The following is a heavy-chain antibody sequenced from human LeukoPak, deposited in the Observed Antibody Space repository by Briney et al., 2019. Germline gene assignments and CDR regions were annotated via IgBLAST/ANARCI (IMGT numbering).Heavy chain of an antibody. J-gene: IGHJ4*02. CDR2: ISHSGST. Sequence: PSQTLSLTCTVSGGSISSGGYYWSWIRQPPGKGLEWIGFISHSGSTYYNPSLKSRVTISVDRSKSQFSLKLSSVTAADTAVYYCARVDKVPAVIDYWGQGTLVTVSS. CDR1: GGSISSGGYY. V-gene: IGHV4-30-2*01. CDR3: ARVDKVPAVIDY. D-gene: IGHD2-2*01.